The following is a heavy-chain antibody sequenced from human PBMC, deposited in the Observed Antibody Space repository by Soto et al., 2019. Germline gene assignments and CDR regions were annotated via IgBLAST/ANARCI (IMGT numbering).Heavy chain of an antibody. CDR1: GFTFSSYG. V-gene: IGHV3-30*18. CDR3: AKLGDDGLNRYYYYYGMDV. D-gene: IGHD2-2*03. CDR2: ISYDGSNK. J-gene: IGHJ6*02. Sequence: QVQLVESGGGVVQPGRSLRLSCAASGFTFSSYGMHWVRQAPGKGLEWVAVISYDGSNKYYADSVKGRFTISRDNSKNTLYLQMNSLRAEDTAVYYCAKLGDDGLNRYYYYYGMDVWGQGTTVTVSS.